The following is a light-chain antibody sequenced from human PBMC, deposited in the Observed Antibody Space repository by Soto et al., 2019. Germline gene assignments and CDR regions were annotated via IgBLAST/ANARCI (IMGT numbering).Light chain of an antibody. V-gene: IGLV1-44*01. J-gene: IGLJ2*01. CDR2: ITD. CDR1: ASNIGSNT. CDR3: AAWDDSLNGPV. Sequence: QSVLTQPPSASGTPGQRVTISCSGGASNIGSNTVSWYQQLPGTAPKLLIYITDQRPSGGPDRFSGSKSGTSASLAISGLQSEDEADYYCAAWDDSLNGPVFGGGTKVTVL.